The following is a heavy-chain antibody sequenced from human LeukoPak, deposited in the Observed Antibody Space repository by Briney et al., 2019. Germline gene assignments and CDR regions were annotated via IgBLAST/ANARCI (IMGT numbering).Heavy chain of an antibody. V-gene: IGHV3-30*02. CDR3: ARDYVTAPEDAFDI. CDR2: IRYYGSNK. J-gene: IGHJ3*02. Sequence: PGGSLRLSCAASGFTFSSYGMHWVRQAPGNGLEWVAFIRYYGSNKYYADSVKGRFTISRDNSKNTLYLQMNSLRAEDTAVYYCARDYVTAPEDAFDIWGQGTMVTVSS. D-gene: IGHD3-10*02. CDR1: GFTFSSYG.